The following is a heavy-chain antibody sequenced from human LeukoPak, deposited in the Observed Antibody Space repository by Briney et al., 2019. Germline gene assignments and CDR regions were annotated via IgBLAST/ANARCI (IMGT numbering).Heavy chain of an antibody. CDR3: ATSRSFDH. Sequence: PGGSLRLSCAACGFTFSDYYINWIRQAPGKGLEWVSYISSTGNTIYYADSVKGRFTISRDNAKNSLYLQMNSLRAEDTAVYYCATSRSFDHWGQGTLVTVSS. J-gene: IGHJ4*02. CDR1: GFTFSDYY. V-gene: IGHV3-11*04. CDR2: ISSTGNTI.